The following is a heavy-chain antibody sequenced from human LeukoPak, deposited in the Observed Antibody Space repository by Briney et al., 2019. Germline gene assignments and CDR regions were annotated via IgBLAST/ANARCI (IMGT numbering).Heavy chain of an antibody. Sequence: GASVKVTCKASGYTFTGYYMHWVRQAPGQGLEWMGWINPNSGGTNYAQKFQGGVTMTRDTSISTAYMELSRLRSDDTAVYFCARGDALWFGELLSHFDYWGQGTLVTVSS. V-gene: IGHV1-2*02. CDR1: GYTFTGYY. J-gene: IGHJ4*02. CDR2: INPNSGGT. CDR3: ARGDALWFGELLSHFDY. D-gene: IGHD3-10*01.